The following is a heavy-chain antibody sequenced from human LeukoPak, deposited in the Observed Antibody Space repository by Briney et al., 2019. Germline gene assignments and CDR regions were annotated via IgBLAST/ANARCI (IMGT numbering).Heavy chain of an antibody. Sequence: GASVKVPCKASGGTFSSYAISWVRQAPGQGLEWMGGIIPIFGTANYAQKFQGRVTITADESTSTAYMELSSLRSEDTAVYYCARPRDSDTLDYGMDVWGQGTTVTVSS. CDR2: IIPIFGTA. J-gene: IGHJ6*02. D-gene: IGHD2-15*01. CDR3: ARPRDSDTLDYGMDV. CDR1: GGTFSSYA. V-gene: IGHV1-69*13.